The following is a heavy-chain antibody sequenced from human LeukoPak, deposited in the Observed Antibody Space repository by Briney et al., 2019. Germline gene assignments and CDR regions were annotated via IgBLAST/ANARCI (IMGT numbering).Heavy chain of an antibody. CDR1: GYSFTSYW. CDR3: ARLGDGVEFTGWFDP. V-gene: IGHV5-51*01. D-gene: IGHD3-16*01. CDR2: IYPGDSDT. J-gene: IGHJ5*02. Sequence: GESLKISCKGSGYSFTSYWIGWVRQMPGKGLEWMGIIYPGDSDTGYSPSFQGQVTISADKSISTAYLQWSSLKASDAAMYYCARLGDGVEFTGWFDPWGQGTLVTVSS.